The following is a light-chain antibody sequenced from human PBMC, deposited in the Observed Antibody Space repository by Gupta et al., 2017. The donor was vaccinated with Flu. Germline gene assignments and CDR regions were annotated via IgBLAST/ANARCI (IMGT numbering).Light chain of an antibody. CDR1: SGSIGINY. J-gene: IGLJ2*01. CDR2: EDD. Sequence: NFMLIQPHSVSGSPGKTVTISCTRSSGSIGINYVQWYQQRPGTSPKNVIYEDDQSPSGVPVLFSGSIARSSNAASLTISGLKTEDEADYYCQSYEVFGGGTKLTVL. V-gene: IGLV6-57*01. CDR3: QSYEV.